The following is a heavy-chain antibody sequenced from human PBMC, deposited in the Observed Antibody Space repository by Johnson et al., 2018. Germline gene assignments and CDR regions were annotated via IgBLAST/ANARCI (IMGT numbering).Heavy chain of an antibody. D-gene: IGHD1-26*01. J-gene: IGHJ1*01. CDR3: ARAIVGKGYFQH. CDR1: GGTFSSYA. CDR2: IIPIFGTA. Sequence: QVQLVQSGAEVKKPGSSVKVSCKASGGTFSSYAISWVRQAPGQGLEWMGGIIPIFGTANYAQKFQGRVTITADESTSTAYMEQSSLRDEDTAVYYCARAIVGKGYFQHWGQGTLVTVSS. V-gene: IGHV1-69*12.